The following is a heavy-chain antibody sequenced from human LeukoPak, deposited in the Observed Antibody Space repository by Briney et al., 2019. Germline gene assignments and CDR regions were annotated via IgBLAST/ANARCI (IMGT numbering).Heavy chain of an antibody. CDR2: IYYSGST. Sequence: PSETLSLTCTVSGGSISSGGYYWSWIRQHPGKGLEWIGYIYYSGSTYYNPSLKSRVTISVDTSKNQFSLKLSSVIAADTAVYYCAREPSLVAREGMDVWGQGTTVTVPS. CDR1: GGSISSGGYY. CDR3: AREPSLVAREGMDV. V-gene: IGHV4-31*03. J-gene: IGHJ6*02. D-gene: IGHD2-15*01.